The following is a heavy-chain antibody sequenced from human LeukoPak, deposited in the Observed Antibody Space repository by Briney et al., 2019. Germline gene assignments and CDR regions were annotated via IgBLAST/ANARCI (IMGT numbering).Heavy chain of an antibody. CDR3: ARDQDDLGWFDP. D-gene: IGHD3-3*01. Sequence: PSETLSLTCAVYGGSLSGYYWSWIRQSPGKGLEWIGSIYYSGSTYYNPSLKSRVTISVDTSKNQFSLKLSSVTAADTAVYYCARDQDDLGWFDPWGQGTLVTVSS. CDR2: IYYSGST. V-gene: IGHV4-34*01. CDR1: GGSLSGYY. J-gene: IGHJ5*02.